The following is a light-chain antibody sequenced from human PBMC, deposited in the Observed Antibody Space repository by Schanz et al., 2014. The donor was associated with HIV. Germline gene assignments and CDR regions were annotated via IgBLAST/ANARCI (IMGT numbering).Light chain of an antibody. CDR2: QAS. V-gene: IGKV1-5*03. J-gene: IGKJ2*01. Sequence: IQMTQSPSTVSTSVGDRVTITCRASQTIGRLLAWYQQKPGRAPKLLIYQASTLETGVPSRFSGSGSGTEFTLTISSLQPDDFATYYCLQYNDDVYTFGQGTKLEIK. CDR3: LQYNDDVYT. CDR1: QTIGRL.